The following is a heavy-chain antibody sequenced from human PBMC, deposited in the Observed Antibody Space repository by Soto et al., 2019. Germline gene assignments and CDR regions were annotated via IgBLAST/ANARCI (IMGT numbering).Heavy chain of an antibody. J-gene: IGHJ4*02. CDR3: ASSYGTSWYGDY. V-gene: IGHV1-69*01. CDR2: IIPIIGTT. D-gene: IGHD6-13*01. Sequence: QVQLVQSGAEVKKPGSSVKVSCQASGGTFNSYPITWVRQAPGQGLEWMGGIIPIIGTTNYAQKFQGRVTITADESTTTAYMELSSLGFEDTAVYYCASSYGTSWYGDYWGQGTLVTVSS. CDR1: GGTFNSYP.